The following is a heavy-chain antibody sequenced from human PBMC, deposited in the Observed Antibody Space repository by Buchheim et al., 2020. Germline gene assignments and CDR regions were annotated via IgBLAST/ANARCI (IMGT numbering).Heavy chain of an antibody. Sequence: EVQLVESGGGLVQPGGSPRLSCAASGFTFSRYWMHWVRQAPGKGLVWVSRIITDGSSTVYADSVKGRFTISRDNARNMLYLQMNSLRAEDTAVYYCARSPVADLPDSWGLGTL. CDR1: GFTFSRYW. CDR3: ARSPVADLPDS. D-gene: IGHD6-19*01. CDR2: IITDGSST. V-gene: IGHV3-74*01. J-gene: IGHJ4*02.